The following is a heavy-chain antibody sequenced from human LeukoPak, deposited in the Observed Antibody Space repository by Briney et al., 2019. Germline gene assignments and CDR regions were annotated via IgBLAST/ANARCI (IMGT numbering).Heavy chain of an antibody. D-gene: IGHD1-26*01. J-gene: IGHJ4*02. Sequence: PSETLSLTCAVYGGSFSGYYWSWIRQPPGKGLEWIGEINHSGSTNYNPSLKSRVTISVDTSKNQFSLKLSSVTAADTAVYYCARSYYDFSGYFDYRGQGTLVTVSS. CDR3: ARSYYDFSGYFDY. CDR1: GGSFSGYY. V-gene: IGHV4-34*01. CDR2: INHSGST.